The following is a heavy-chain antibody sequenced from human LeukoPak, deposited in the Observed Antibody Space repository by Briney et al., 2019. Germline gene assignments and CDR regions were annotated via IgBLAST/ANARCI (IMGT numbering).Heavy chain of an antibody. CDR2: ISGSSRHK. D-gene: IGHD6-13*01. CDR1: GFTFSSYT. Sequence: KPGGSLRLSCAASGFTFSSYTMNWVRQAPGKGLEWVSSISGSSRHKYYADSVKGRFTISRDNAKNSLYLQMNSLRAEDTAVYYCARTANFAAAYYIDYWGQGTLGTVSS. V-gene: IGHV3-21*01. CDR3: ARTANFAAAYYIDY. J-gene: IGHJ4*02.